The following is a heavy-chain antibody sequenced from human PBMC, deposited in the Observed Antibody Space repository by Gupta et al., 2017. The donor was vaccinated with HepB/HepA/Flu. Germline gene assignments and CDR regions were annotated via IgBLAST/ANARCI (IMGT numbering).Heavy chain of an antibody. J-gene: IGHJ4*02. CDR2: IYYSGST. V-gene: IGHV4-39*01. CDR1: GGSISSSSYY. CDR3: ARHDWDTAMTDY. Sequence: QLQLQESGPGLVKPSETLSLTCTVSGGSISSSSYYWGWIRQPPGKGLEWIGSIYYSGSTYYNPSLKSRVTISVDTSKNQFSLKLSSVTAADTAVYYCARHDWDTAMTDYWGQGTLVTVSS. D-gene: IGHD5-18*01.